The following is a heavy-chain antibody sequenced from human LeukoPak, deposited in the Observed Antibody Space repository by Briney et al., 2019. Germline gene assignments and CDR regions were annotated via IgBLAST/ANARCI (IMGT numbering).Heavy chain of an antibody. CDR3: ARGFSNGYFDY. D-gene: IGHD6-13*01. CDR1: GDSISSHC. V-gene: IGHV4-4*07. CDR2: ICSDGNT. J-gene: IGHJ4*02. Sequence: SETLSLTCTVSGDSISSHCWSWIRQPAGKGVEWIGRICSDGNTKYIPSLNSRMTVSVDSSKNQFSLRLSSVTAADTALYYCARGFSNGYFDYWGQGALDTVSS.